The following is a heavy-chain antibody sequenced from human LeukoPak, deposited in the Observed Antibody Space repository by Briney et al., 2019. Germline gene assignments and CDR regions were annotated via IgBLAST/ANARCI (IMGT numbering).Heavy chain of an antibody. V-gene: IGHV3-53*01. Sequence: GGSLRLSCAASGFTFTSYTMNWDRQAPGKGLEWVSVIYSGGSTYYADSVKGRFTISRDNSKNTLYLQMNSLRAEDTAVYYCARDYQEVGATPYWGQGTLVTVSS. CDR1: GFTFTSYT. D-gene: IGHD1-26*01. CDR3: ARDYQEVGATPY. J-gene: IGHJ4*02. CDR2: IYSGGST.